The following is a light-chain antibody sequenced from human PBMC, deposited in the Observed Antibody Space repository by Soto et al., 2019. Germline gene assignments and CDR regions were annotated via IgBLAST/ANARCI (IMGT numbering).Light chain of an antibody. CDR1: QSISSW. CDR3: HQYNNYPRT. CDR2: DAS. J-gene: IGKJ1*01. Sequence: DIQMTQSPSTLSASVGDRVTITCRASQSISSWLAWYQQKPGKAPKLLIYDASSLESGVPSRFSGSGSGTEFTLTISSLQPDDFAVYYCHQYNNYPRTFGQGTKV. V-gene: IGKV1-5*01.